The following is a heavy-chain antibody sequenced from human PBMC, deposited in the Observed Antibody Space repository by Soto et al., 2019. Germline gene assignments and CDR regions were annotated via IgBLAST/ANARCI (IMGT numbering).Heavy chain of an antibody. V-gene: IGHV3-73*01. D-gene: IGHD3-22*01. CDR3: TSSALIDYYYYYGMDV. J-gene: IGHJ6*02. CDR1: GFTFSGSA. CDR2: IRSKANSYAT. Sequence: GGFLRLSCAASGFTFSGSAMHWVRQASGKGLEWVGRIRSKANSYATAYAASVKGRSTISRDDSKNTAYLQMNNLKTEDTAVYYCTSSALIDYYYYYGMDVWGQGTTVTVSS.